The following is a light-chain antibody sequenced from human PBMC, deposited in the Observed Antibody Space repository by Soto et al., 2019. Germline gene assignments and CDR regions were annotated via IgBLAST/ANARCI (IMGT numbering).Light chain of an antibody. CDR2: EVN. CDR3: SSYSSTSTPYV. J-gene: IGLJ1*01. V-gene: IGLV2-14*01. CDR1: SSDVGSHNY. Sequence: QSALTQPASVSGSPGQSITISCTGTSSDVGSHNYVSWYQQHPGKAPKLIIFEVNSRPSGVSNRFSGYKSGSAASLTISGLQAEDEADYYCSSYSSTSTPYVFGGGTKVTVL.